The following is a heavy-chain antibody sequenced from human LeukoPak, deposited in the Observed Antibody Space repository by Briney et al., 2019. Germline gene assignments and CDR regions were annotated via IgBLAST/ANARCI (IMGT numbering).Heavy chain of an antibody. CDR1: GVTFSSYA. V-gene: IGHV3-30-3*01. D-gene: IGHD6-19*01. CDR2: ISYDGSNK. CDR3: ARADGSVAGPPSGH. J-gene: IGHJ4*02. Sequence: GGSLRLSCAASGVTFSSYAMHWVRQAPGKGLEWVAIISYDGSNKYYADSVKGRLTISRDNSKSTLYLQMISLRTEDTAVYYCARADGSVAGPPSGHWGQGTLVTVSS.